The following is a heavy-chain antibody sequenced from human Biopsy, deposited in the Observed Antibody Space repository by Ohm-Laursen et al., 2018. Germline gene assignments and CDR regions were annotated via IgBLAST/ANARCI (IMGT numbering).Heavy chain of an antibody. V-gene: IGHV4-59*02. CDR2: IYYSVMT. D-gene: IGHD4-11*01. CDR1: GDSVTKCY. CDR3: ARDSGILNYGNFKYYHYYGMDV. Sequence: SDTLSLTCAVSGDSVTKCYWSWIRQPPGKGLEWIGHIYYSVMTNYNPSLQSRVSISVDTSRNQVSLTLSSVTAADTAVYYCARDSGILNYGNFKYYHYYGMDVWGQGTKVTVSS. J-gene: IGHJ6*02.